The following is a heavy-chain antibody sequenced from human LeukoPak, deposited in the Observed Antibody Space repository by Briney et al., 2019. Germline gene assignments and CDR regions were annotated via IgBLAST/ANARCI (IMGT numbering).Heavy chain of an antibody. CDR2: ISAYNGNT. CDR1: GYTFTSYG. J-gene: IGHJ6*04. CDR3: ARERDEFMITFGGAYGMDV. Sequence: GASVKVSCKASGYTFTSYGISWVRQAPGQGLEWMGWISAYNGNTNYAQKLQGRVTMTTDTSTSTAYMELRSLRSDDTAVYYCARERDEFMITFGGAYGMDVWGKGTTVTVSS. D-gene: IGHD3-16*01. V-gene: IGHV1-18*04.